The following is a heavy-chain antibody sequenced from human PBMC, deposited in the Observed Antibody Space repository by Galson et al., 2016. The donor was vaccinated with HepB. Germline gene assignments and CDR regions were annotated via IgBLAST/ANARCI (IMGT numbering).Heavy chain of an antibody. J-gene: IGHJ6*02. D-gene: IGHD4-23*01. V-gene: IGHV4-4*02. CDR3: ASVDYYYAMDV. CDR1: GGSIRSTQW. CDR2: IYHSGDT. Sequence: ETLSLTCAVSGGSIRSTQWWSWVRQAPGKGLEWIGDIYHSGDTNYMPSLQSRVTILVDNSKNQFSLRLTAVTAADAAVYYCASVDYYYAMDVWGQGTTVTVSS.